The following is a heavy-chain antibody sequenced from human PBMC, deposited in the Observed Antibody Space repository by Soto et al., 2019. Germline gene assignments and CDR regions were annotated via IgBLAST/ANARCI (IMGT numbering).Heavy chain of an antibody. V-gene: IGHV4-4*02. Sequence: QVPLQESGPRLVRPSGTLSLTCTVSSGSISTANWWSWVRQPPGRGLEWIGSIYHSGSTNYNLALKRRVTLSVDKSKNQFSLRLSSVTDAETAMYYCARRGGGVVLTATTPFDYWGQGTLVTVSS. CDR3: ARRGGGVVLTATTPFDY. J-gene: IGHJ4*02. D-gene: IGHD2-21*02. CDR2: IYHSGST. CDR1: SGSISTANW.